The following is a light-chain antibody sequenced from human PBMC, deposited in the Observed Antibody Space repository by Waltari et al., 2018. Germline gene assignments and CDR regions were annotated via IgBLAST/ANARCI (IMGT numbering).Light chain of an antibody. CDR3: SSFTTSGTYV. Sequence: QSALTQPASVSGSPGQSIAIPCAGTSRDVGAYNFVSWYQHNHGKAPTLMLYDVNERPGGLSARCSGSKSGNAASLTISGLQAEDETDYYCSSFTTSGTYVFGTGTKVTVL. CDR2: DVN. CDR1: SRDVGAYNF. V-gene: IGLV2-14*03. J-gene: IGLJ1*01.